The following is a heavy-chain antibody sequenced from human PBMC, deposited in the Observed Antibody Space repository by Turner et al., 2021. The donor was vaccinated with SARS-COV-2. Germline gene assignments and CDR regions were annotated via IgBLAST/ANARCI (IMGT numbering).Heavy chain of an antibody. CDR2: FSAGGGST. J-gene: IGHJ4*02. D-gene: IGHD6-25*01. Sequence: VQLLEYGGGLVQPGGPLRLSCAASGFTFSSSAMSWVRQAPGKGLEWVSAFSAGGGSTYYADSVKGRFTISRDNSKNTLDLQMNSLRAEDTAVYYCAKVPPSGDYFDYWGQGTLVTVSS. CDR3: AKVPPSGDYFDY. V-gene: IGHV3-23*01. CDR1: GFTFSSSA.